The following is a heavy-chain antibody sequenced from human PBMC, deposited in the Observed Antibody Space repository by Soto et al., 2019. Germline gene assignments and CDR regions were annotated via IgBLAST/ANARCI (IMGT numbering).Heavy chain of an antibody. D-gene: IGHD5-12*01. J-gene: IGHJ6*02. V-gene: IGHV1-2*04. CDR3: AIMYSGYEFVGYDDYGMVV. Sequence: QVQLVPSGAEVKKPGASVKVSCKASGYTFTGYYMHWVRQAPGQGLVWMGWINPNSGGTNYAQKVQGWVTMTRDTSISTAYMGLSRLRSDDTSGYYSAIMYSGYEFVGYDDYGMVVWAQGTTLTV. CDR1: GYTFTGYY. CDR2: INPNSGGT.